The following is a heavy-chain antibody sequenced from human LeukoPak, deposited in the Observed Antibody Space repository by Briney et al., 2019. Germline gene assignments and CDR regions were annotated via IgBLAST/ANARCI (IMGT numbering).Heavy chain of an antibody. CDR3: ATAARTNPPFDY. V-gene: IGHV3-53*01. D-gene: IGHD1-7*01. J-gene: IGHJ4*02. CDR1: GFTVSSNY. Sequence: GGSLRLSCAASGFTVSSNYMSWVRQAPGKGLEWVSVIYSGGSTYYADSVKGRFTISRDNSKNTLYLRMNSLRAEDTAVYYCATAARTNPPFDYWGQGTLVTVSS. CDR2: IYSGGST.